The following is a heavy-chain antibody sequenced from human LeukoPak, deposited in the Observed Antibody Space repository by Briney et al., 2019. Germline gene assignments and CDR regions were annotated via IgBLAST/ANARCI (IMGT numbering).Heavy chain of an antibody. V-gene: IGHV5-51*01. CDR3: ATLRSGYYYDYFDY. Sequence: GESLQISCKGSGYSFTNYWIGWVRPMPGKGLEWMGIIYPGDSDTKYSPSFQGQVTISADKSISTAYLQWSSLKASDTAMYYCATLRSGYYYDYFDYWGQGTLVTVSS. D-gene: IGHD3-22*01. CDR1: GYSFTNYW. J-gene: IGHJ4*02. CDR2: IYPGDSDT.